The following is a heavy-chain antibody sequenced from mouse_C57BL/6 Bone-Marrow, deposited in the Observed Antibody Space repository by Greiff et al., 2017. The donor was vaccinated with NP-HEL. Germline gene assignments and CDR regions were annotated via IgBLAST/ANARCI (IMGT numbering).Heavy chain of an antibody. D-gene: IGHD1-1*01. J-gene: IGHJ1*03. V-gene: IGHV5-6*01. CDR2: ISSGGSYT. CDR1: GFTFSSYG. Sequence: EVKLMESGGDLVKPGGSLKLSCAASGFTFSSYGMSWVRQTPDKRLEWVATISSGGSYTYYPDSVKGRFTISRDNAKNTLYLQMSSLKSEDTAMYYCSRHGPYWCFDVWGTGTTVTVSS. CDR3: SRHGPYWCFDV.